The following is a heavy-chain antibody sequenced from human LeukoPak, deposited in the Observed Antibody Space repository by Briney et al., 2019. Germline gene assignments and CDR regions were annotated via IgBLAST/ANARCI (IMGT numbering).Heavy chain of an antibody. J-gene: IGHJ4*02. D-gene: IGHD3-3*01. Sequence: GSLRLSCAASGFDFSSNWMHWVRHAPGQGLVWVSRIKGDGTSTNYADSVKGRFTISRGIAKNTLYLQMNSLRAEDTGVYYCAKDHYWSIDYWGRETLVTVSS. CDR1: GFDFSSNW. CDR2: IKGDGTST. V-gene: IGHV3-74*01. CDR3: AKDHYWSIDY.